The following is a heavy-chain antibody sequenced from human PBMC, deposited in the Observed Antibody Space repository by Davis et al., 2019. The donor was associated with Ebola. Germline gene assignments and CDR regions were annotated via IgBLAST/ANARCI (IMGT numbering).Heavy chain of an antibody. D-gene: IGHD3-3*01. CDR1: GFTFSDYY. CDR2: ISNSGNTI. J-gene: IGHJ4*02. V-gene: IGHV3-11*01. CDR3: ARAYDFWSAYLLDY. Sequence: GGSLRLSCAASGFTFSDYYMSWIRQAPGKGLEWISYISNSGNTIYYADSVKGRFTISRDNAKNSLYLQMNSLRAEDTAMYYCARAYDFWSAYLLDYWGQGTLVTVSA.